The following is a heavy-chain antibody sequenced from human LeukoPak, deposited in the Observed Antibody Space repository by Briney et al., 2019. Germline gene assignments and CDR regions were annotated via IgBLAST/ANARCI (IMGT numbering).Heavy chain of an antibody. V-gene: IGHV3-64*04. D-gene: IGHD1-26*01. CDR1: GCTFSSYA. Sequence: GGSLRLSCSASGCTFSSYAMHWVRQAPGKGLEYVSAISSNGGSTYYADSVKGRFTISRDNSKNTLYLQMNSLRPEDTAVYYCARSFGGSYPHFDYWGQGTLVTVSS. CDR3: ARSFGGSYPHFDY. J-gene: IGHJ4*02. CDR2: ISSNGGST.